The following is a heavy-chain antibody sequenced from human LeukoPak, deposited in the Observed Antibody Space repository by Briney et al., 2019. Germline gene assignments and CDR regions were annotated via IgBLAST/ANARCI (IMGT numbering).Heavy chain of an antibody. CDR3: AKGPLCSSTTCYTTGRFDH. V-gene: IGHV3-30-3*01. D-gene: IGHD2-2*02. Sequence: GGSLRLSCAASGFTFSSYAMHWVRQAPGKGLEWVAVISYDGSNKYYADSVKGRFTISRDNSKNTLYLQMNSLRAEDTAVYYCAKGPLCSSTTCYTTGRFDHWGQGTLVTVSS. J-gene: IGHJ4*02. CDR2: ISYDGSNK. CDR1: GFTFSSYA.